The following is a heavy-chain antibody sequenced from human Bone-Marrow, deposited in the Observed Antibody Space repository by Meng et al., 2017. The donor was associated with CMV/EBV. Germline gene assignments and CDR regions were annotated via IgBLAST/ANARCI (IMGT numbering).Heavy chain of an antibody. CDR1: GYTFTSYY. CDR2: INPSGGST. J-gene: IGHJ4*02. CDR3: ARVTLIDYDGGQFDY. D-gene: IGHD3-3*01. V-gene: IGHV1-46*01. Sequence: ASVKVSCKASGYTFTSYYMHWVRQAPGQGLEWMGIINPSGGSTSYAQKFQGRVTMTRDTSTSTVYMELSSLRSEDTAVYYCARVTLIDYDGGQFDYWGQGTLVTVSS.